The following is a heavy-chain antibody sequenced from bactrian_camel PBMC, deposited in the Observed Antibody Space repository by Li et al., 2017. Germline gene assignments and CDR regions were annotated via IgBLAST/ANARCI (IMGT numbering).Heavy chain of an antibody. J-gene: IGHJ6*01. Sequence: HVQLVESGGASVQPGGSLRLSCVASGFTFSSYGMSWVRQASGKGLEWVSITVNGGGTSLYADSVKGRFTISRDNAKNALYLQLNSLETEDTAMYYCAKDTLESDFTWTADFGWTGDSGYWGQGTQVTVS. D-gene: IGHD4*01. CDR2: TVNGGGTS. V-gene: IGHV3S1*01. CDR3: AKDTLESDFTWTADFGWTGDSGY. CDR1: GFTFSSYG.